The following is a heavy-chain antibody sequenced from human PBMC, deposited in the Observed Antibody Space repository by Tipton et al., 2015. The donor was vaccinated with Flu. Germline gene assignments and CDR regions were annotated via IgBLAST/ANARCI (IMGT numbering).Heavy chain of an antibody. CDR1: GFILSDYF. CDR2: IQSRDPSP. D-gene: IGHD4-17*01. V-gene: IGHV3-11*04. J-gene: IGHJ4*02. Sequence: GSLRLSCAASGFILSDYFMAWVRQAPGKGLEWISYIQSRDPSPNYADSVRGRFTVSRDNAKQSLFLQMDSLRDEDTAVYYCVRGHSYDDFVLYWGQGILVTVSS. CDR3: VRGHSYDDFVLY.